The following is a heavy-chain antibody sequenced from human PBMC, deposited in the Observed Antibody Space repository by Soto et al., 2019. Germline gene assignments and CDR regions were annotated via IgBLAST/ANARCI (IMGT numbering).Heavy chain of an antibody. V-gene: IGHV3-23*01. Sequence: EVQLLESGGGLVQPGGSLKLSCAASGFTFSSYAMSWVRQAPGKGLEWVSTFSAADVTTYYADSVKGRFTISRDNSKNTPYLQMNSLRAEDTAVYYCARQSSGSTSSWSSDYWCQGTLLTVSS. J-gene: IGHJ4*02. CDR3: ARQSSGSTSSWSSDY. D-gene: IGHD6-13*01. CDR1: GFTFSSYA. CDR2: FSAADVTT.